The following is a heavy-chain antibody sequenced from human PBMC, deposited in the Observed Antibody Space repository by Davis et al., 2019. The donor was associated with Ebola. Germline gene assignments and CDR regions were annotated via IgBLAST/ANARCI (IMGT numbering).Heavy chain of an antibody. CDR2: IFYSGST. D-gene: IGHD5-12*01. CDR1: GGSISSSSYY. J-gene: IGHJ4*02. CDR3: ARHTFREGYDWGFGY. Sequence: PSETLSLTCSISGGSISSSSYYWGWIRQSPGKGLEWIGSIFYSGSTYYNPSLKSRVTISVHTSKNQFSLRLSSVTAADTAVYYCARHTFREGYDWGFGYWGQGSLVTVSS. V-gene: IGHV4-39*01.